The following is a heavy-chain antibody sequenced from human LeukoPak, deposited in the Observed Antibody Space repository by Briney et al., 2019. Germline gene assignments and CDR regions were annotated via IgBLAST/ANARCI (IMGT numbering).Heavy chain of an antibody. V-gene: IGHV4-39*02. CDR1: GGSISSNNYY. CDR2: VFYSGST. J-gene: IGHJ4*02. Sequence: PSETLSLTCNVSGGSISSNNYYWGWIRQSPGKGLEWIGSVFYSGSTYYNPSLKSRVSISVDTSKNQFSLKLSSVTAADTAVYYCARETYYYGSGSYSYWGQGTLVTVSS. D-gene: IGHD3-10*01. CDR3: ARETYYYGSGSYSY.